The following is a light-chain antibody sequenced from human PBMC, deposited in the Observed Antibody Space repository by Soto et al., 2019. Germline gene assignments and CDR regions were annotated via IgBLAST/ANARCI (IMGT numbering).Light chain of an antibody. J-gene: IGKJ4*01. CDR1: QDISNY. Sequence: DIQMTQSPSSLSASVGDRVTITCQASQDISNYLNWYQQKPGKAPKLLIYDASNLETGVPSRFSGSGSGTDFTFTISSLQPEDIATYYSQQYDNLPLTFGGGTKVDI. V-gene: IGKV1-33*01. CDR2: DAS. CDR3: QQYDNLPLT.